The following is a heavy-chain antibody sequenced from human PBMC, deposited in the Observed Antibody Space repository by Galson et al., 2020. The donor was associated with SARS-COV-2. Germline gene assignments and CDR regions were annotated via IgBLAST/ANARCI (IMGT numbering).Heavy chain of an antibody. J-gene: IGHJ4*02. Sequence: GESLKISCAASGFTFSSYAMTWVRQAPGKGLEWVSSISDSGTDTYYADSVKGRFTISRNNSKNTLYLQMNRLRVEDTAIYYCAKDDPLAVAGTIDHWGLGTLVTVSS. CDR3: AKDDPLAVAGTIDH. CDR1: GFTFSSYA. D-gene: IGHD6-19*01. CDR2: ISDSGTDT. V-gene: IGHV3-23*01.